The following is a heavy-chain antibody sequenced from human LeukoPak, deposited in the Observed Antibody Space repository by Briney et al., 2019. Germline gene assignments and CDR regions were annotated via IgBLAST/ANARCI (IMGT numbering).Heavy chain of an antibody. CDR1: GFTFSSYG. D-gene: IGHD5-18*01. CDR2: ISSSGGST. CDR3: AKDRTFGYSYGSYFDY. J-gene: IGHJ4*02. V-gene: IGHV3-23*01. Sequence: GGSLRLSCAASGFTFSSYGMSWVRQAPGKGLEWVSAISSSGGSTYYADSVKGRFTISRDNSKNTLYLQMNSLRAEDTAVYYCAKDRTFGYSYGSYFDYWGQGTLVTVSS.